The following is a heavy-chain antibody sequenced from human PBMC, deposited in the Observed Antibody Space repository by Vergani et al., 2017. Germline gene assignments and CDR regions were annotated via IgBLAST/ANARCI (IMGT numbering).Heavy chain of an antibody. D-gene: IGHD1-26*01. CDR1: GFGFKNFA. Sequence: QVSLVESGGGVVQPGRSLTLTCSASGFGFKNFAMHWVRQAPGKGLEWVATISKDGTHDYYEPSVRGRFAVSRDNSKNTLYLQMNSLRAEDTAVYYCARDLQGATDAFDIWGQGTMVTVSS. V-gene: IGHV3-30*03. CDR2: ISKDGTHD. CDR3: ARDLQGATDAFDI. J-gene: IGHJ3*02.